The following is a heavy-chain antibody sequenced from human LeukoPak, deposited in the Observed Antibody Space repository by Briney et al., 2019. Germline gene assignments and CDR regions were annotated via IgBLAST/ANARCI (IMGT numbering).Heavy chain of an antibody. Sequence: PSGTLSLTCAVSGGSISNSNWWSWVRQPPGKGLEWIGKVFHSGNTNYNASLKSRLTISADKSKNQFSLKMTSVTAAGTAVYYCARVGIIVADQPDAFDIWGQGTVVTVSS. V-gene: IGHV4-4*02. CDR2: VFHSGNT. CDR3: ARVGIIVADQPDAFDI. CDR1: GGSISNSNW. D-gene: IGHD5-12*01. J-gene: IGHJ3*02.